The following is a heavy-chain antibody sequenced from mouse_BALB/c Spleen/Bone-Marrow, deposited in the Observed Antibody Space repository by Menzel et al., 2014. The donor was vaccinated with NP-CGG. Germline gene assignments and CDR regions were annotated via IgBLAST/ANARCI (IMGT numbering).Heavy chain of an antibody. Sequence: EVQLQQSGPELVKPGASVTVSCKASDYAFTSYNIYWVKQSHGKRLEWIGYIDPYSGGTNYNQKFRGKATLTVDKTSSTAYMHLNSLTSEVFAVYYCARELSRAMDYWGQGTSVTVSS. V-gene: IGHV1S135*01. J-gene: IGHJ4*01. CDR3: ARELSRAMDY. CDR1: DYAFTSYN. D-gene: IGHD1-1*01. CDR2: IDPYSGGT.